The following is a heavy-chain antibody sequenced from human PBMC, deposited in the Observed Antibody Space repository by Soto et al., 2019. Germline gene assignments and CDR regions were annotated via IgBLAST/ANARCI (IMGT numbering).Heavy chain of an antibody. D-gene: IGHD6-19*01. CDR2: ILSDGSKQ. V-gene: IGHV3-30*04. J-gene: IGHJ3*02. CDR1: RFTFSYYA. Sequence: GGSLRLSCAASRFTFSYYAMHWIRQAPGKGLEWLAVILSDGSKQYPAESVKGRFTISRDNSKSTLYLQMNSLRVEDSAVYYCVRTIEVAGPDDFEMWGQGTMVTVSS. CDR3: VRTIEVAGPDDFEM.